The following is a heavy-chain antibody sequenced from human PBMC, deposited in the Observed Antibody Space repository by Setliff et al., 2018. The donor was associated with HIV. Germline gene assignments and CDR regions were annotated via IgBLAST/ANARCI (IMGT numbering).Heavy chain of an antibody. J-gene: IGHJ3*02. CDR2: ISPYNGNT. V-gene: IGHV1-18*01. CDR3: ARDQVAFIAAAGTVECAFDI. CDR1: GYTFSNYG. Sequence: VASVKVSCKASGYTFSNYGISWVRQAPGQGLEWMGWISPYNGNTNYVQKLQGRVTITTDTSTSTAYMELRSLRSDDTALYYCARDQVAFIAAAGTVECAFDIWGQGTMVTVSS. D-gene: IGHD6-13*01.